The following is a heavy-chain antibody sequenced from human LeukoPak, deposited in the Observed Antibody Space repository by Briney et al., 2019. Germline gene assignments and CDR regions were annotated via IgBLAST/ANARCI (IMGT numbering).Heavy chain of an antibody. CDR1: GFTFSSTW. CDR2: ISSSSSYI. Sequence: GGSLRLSCAASGFTFSSTWMHWVRQAPGKGLEWVSSISSSSSYIYYADSVKGRFTISRDNAKNSLYLQMNSLRAEDTAVYYCARWGSGSYYMWPPEPDYWGQGTLVTVSS. CDR3: ARWGSGSYYMWPPEPDY. D-gene: IGHD3-10*01. J-gene: IGHJ4*02. V-gene: IGHV3-21*01.